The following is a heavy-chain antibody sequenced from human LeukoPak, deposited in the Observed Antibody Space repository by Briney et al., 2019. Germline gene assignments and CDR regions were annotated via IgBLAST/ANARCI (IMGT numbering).Heavy chain of an antibody. V-gene: IGHV4-59*01. CDR3: AREIGDSHLAAAGMFDY. D-gene: IGHD6-13*01. J-gene: IGHJ4*02. Sequence: SETLSLTCTVPGGSISSYYWSWIRQPPGKGLEWIGYIYYSGSTNYNPSLKSRVTISVDTSKNQFSLKLSSVTAADTAVYYCAREIGDSHLAAAGMFDYWGQGTLVTVSS. CDR1: GGSISSYY. CDR2: IYYSGST.